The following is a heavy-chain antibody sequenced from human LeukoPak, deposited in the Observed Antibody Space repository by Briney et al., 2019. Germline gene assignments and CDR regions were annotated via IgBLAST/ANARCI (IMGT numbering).Heavy chain of an antibody. D-gene: IGHD3-10*01. CDR3: AKGVYGSRTTSFADY. V-gene: IGHV3-30*18. Sequence: GGSLRLSCAASGFIFSSYGMHWVRQAPGKGLEWAAVILHDGSDKYYADPVKGRFTISRDNSKNTLYLQMNSLRVEDTAVYYCAKGVYGSRTTSFADYWGQGTLVTVSS. CDR2: ILHDGSDK. CDR1: GFIFSSYG. J-gene: IGHJ4*02.